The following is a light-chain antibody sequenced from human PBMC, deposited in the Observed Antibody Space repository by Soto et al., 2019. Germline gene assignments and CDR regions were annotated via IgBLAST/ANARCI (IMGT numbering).Light chain of an antibody. V-gene: IGKV3-11*01. J-gene: IGKJ5*01. CDR3: QQRSNWPSIT. CDR2: DAS. CDR1: QSVSSY. Sequence: EIVLTQAPATLSLSPGERGTLSCRASQSVSSYLAWYQQKPGQAPRLLIYDASSRATGIPARFSGSGSGTDFTLTINSLEPEDSAVYYCQQRSNWPSITFGQGTRLEI.